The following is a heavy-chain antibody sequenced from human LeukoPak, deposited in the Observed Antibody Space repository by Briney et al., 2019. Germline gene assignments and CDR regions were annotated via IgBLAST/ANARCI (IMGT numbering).Heavy chain of an antibody. Sequence: PGRSLRLSCAASGFTFSSYAMHWVRQAPGKGLEWVAVISYDGSNKYYADSVKGRFTISRDNSKNTLYLQMNSLRAEDTAAYYCARGDSSLDALDYWGQGTLVTVSS. J-gene: IGHJ4*02. D-gene: IGHD6-19*01. V-gene: IGHV3-30*04. CDR2: ISYDGSNK. CDR1: GFTFSSYA. CDR3: ARGDSSLDALDY.